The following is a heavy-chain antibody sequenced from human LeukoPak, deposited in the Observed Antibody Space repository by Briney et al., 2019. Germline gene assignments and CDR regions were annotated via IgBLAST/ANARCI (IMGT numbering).Heavy chain of an antibody. CDR1: GYTFTGYY. D-gene: IGHD3-10*01. J-gene: IGHJ4*02. CDR2: INPNTGGT. V-gene: IGHV1-2*02. CDR3: ARALGYGSGTYPNDY. Sequence: SVKVSCKASGYTFTGYYMHWVRQAPGQGLEWMGWINPNTGGTNYAQKFQGRVTMTRDTSISTAYMELSRLRSDDTAVYYCARALGYGSGTYPNDYWGQGTLVTVSS.